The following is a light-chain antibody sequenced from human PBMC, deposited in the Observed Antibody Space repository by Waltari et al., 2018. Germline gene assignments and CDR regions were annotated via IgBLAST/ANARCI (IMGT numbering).Light chain of an antibody. V-gene: IGKV3-20*01. CDR1: QSVSSSF. CDR3: QHYGT. J-gene: IGKJ1*01. CDR2: GAS. Sequence: EIVLTQSPGTLSLSPGESATLSCRASQSVSSSFLAWYQQKPGQAPRLLIYGASSRATGIPDRFSGSASGTDFTLTISRLEPEDFAVFYCQHYGTFGQGTMVEIK.